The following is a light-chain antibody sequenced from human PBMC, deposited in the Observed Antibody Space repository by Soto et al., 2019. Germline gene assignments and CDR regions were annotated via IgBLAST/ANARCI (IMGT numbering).Light chain of an antibody. J-gene: IGKJ1*01. Sequence: EIVMTQSPATLSVSPGERATLSCRASESIISNLVWYQRKPGQAPRVLLYGASTRATGIPARFSGSGSGTEYTLTISSRHSADFAVYYSQLYNLWPWTFGQGTNVEIK. CDR3: QLYNLWPWT. CDR2: GAS. V-gene: IGKV3-15*01. CDR1: ESIISN.